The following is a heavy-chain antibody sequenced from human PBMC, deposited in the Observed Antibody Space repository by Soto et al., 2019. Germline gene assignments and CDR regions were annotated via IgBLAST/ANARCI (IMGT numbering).Heavy chain of an antibody. CDR2: IYWNDDK. V-gene: IGHV2-5*01. CDR1: GFSLSTSGVG. D-gene: IGHD3-3*01. J-gene: IGHJ4*02. Sequence: SGPTLVNPTQTLTLTCTFSGFSLSTSGVGVGWIRQPPGKALEWLALIYWNDDKRYSPSLKSRLTITKDTSKNQVVLTMTNVDPVDTATYYCAHKDSRYDFWSGTYYFDYWGQGTLVTVSS. CDR3: AHKDSRYDFWSGTYYFDY.